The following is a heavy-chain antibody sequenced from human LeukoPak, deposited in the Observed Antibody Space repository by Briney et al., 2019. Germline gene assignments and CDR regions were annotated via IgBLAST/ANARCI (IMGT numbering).Heavy chain of an antibody. CDR3: ARLTRFSTSPDRYYLDY. CDR2: IYTSGST. V-gene: IGHV4-4*09. CDR1: GDSISSYY. D-gene: IGHD6-6*01. J-gene: IGHJ4*02. Sequence: PSETLSFTCTVSGDSISSYYWSWIRQPPGKGLEWIGYIYTSGSTNYIPSLEGRVTISIDTSKNQFSLKLSSVTAADSAVYYCARLTRFSTSPDRYYLDYWGQGTLVTVSS.